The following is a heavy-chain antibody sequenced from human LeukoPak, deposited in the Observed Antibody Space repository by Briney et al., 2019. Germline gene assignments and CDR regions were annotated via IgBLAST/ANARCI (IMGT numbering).Heavy chain of an antibody. CDR2: IWYDGSNE. J-gene: IGHJ4*02. V-gene: IGHV3-33*01. CDR1: GFTFSSYG. Sequence: GGSLRLSCAASGFTFSSYGMHWVRQAPGKGLEWVAVIWYDGSNESYGDSVKGRFTISRDNSKNTLYLQMNSLRAEDTAVYYCAREVGYYDSSGYYIDYWGQGTLVTVSS. D-gene: IGHD3-22*01. CDR3: AREVGYYDSSGYYIDY.